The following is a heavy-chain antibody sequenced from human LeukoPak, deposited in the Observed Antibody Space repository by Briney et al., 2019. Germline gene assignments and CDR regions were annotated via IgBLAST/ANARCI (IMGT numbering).Heavy chain of an antibody. D-gene: IGHD2-15*01. Sequence: SETLSLTCTVSGGSISSSSYYWGWIRQPPGKGLGWIGSIYYSGSTYYNPSLKSQATISVDTSKNQFSLKLSSVTAADTAVYYCASGIVVVVAATYYFDYWGQGTLVTVSS. CDR1: GGSISSSSYY. V-gene: IGHV4-39*01. J-gene: IGHJ4*02. CDR3: ASGIVVVVAATYYFDY. CDR2: IYYSGST.